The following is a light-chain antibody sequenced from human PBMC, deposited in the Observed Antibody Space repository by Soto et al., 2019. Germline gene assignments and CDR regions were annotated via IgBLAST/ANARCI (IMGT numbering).Light chain of an antibody. V-gene: IGLV1-40*01. CDR1: SSNIGTDYD. CDR2: GNT. Sequence: QSVLTQPPSVSGAPGRRVTISCTGSSSNIGTDYDVHWYQQLPGTAPKLLIYGNTHRPSGVPDRFSASKSATSASLAITGLQTEDEADYYCQSYDSALSLVVFGGGTKLTVL. J-gene: IGLJ2*01. CDR3: QSYDSALSLVV.